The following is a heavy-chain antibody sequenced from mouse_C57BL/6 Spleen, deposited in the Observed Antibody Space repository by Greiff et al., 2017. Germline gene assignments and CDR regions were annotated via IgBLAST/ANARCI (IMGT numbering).Heavy chain of an antibody. CDR1: GYTFSSYA. J-gene: IGHJ4*01. D-gene: IGHD4-1*01. Sequence: EVKVVESGEGLVKPGGSLKLSCAASGYTFSSYAMSWVRQSPEKRLEWVGYISSGGDYIYYADTVKGRFTISRDNARNTLYLQMSSLKSEDTAMYYCTRLGAWGWGPATSVTAAS. CDR3: TRLGAWG. CDR2: ISSGGDYI. V-gene: IGHV5-9-1*02.